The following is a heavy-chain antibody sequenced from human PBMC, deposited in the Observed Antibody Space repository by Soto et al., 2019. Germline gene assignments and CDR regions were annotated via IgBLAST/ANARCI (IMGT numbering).Heavy chain of an antibody. V-gene: IGHV4-4*02. Sequence: QMQLQESGPGLVEPSGTLSLTCAVSGGSIRSSDWWSWVRQSPGKGLEWLGEVHQSGSTVYSPSLKSRLTISMDKSKNQFSLQLSSLTAADTAVYYCGRQGSYTTDYWGQGTLVTVSS. D-gene: IGHD2-2*02. CDR3: GRQGSYTTDY. CDR2: VHQSGST. CDR1: GGSIRSSDW. J-gene: IGHJ4*02.